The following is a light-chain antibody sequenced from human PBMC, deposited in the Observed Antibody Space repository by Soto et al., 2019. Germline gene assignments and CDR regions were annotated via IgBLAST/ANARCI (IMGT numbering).Light chain of an antibody. CDR3: SSYTSSSTLC. CDR2: EVS. Sequence: QSALTQPASVSGSPGQSITISCTGTSSDVGGYNYVSWYQQHPGKAPKLMIYEVSNRPSGVSNRFSGSKSGNTASLTISGLQADDEADYYCSSYTSSSTLCFGTGTKLTVL. J-gene: IGLJ1*01. CDR1: SSDVGGYNY. V-gene: IGLV2-14*01.